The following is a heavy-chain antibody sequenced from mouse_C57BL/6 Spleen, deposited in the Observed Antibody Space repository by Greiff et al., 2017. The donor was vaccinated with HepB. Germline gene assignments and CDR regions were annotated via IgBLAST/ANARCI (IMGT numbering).Heavy chain of an antibody. D-gene: IGHD4-1*01. V-gene: IGHV5-16*01. CDR1: GFTFSDYY. J-gene: IGHJ2*01. CDR2: INYDGSST. Sequence: EVKLVESEGGLVQPGSSMKLSCTASGFTFSDYYMAWVRQVPEKGLEWVANINYDGSSTYYLDSLKSRFIISRDNAKNILYLQMSSLKSEDTATYYCARDELGAFDYWGQGTTLTVSS. CDR3: ARDELGAFDY.